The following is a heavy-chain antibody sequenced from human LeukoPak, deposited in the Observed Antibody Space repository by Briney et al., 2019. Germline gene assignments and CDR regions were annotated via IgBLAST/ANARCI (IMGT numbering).Heavy chain of an antibody. CDR2: IYHSGST. CDR3: AGFGEGLGFDP. D-gene: IGHD3-10*01. CDR1: GGSISSGGYS. J-gene: IGHJ5*02. V-gene: IGHV4-30-2*01. Sequence: SETLSLTCAVSGGSISSGGYSWSWIRQPPGKGLEWIGYIYHSGSTYYNPSLKSRVTISVDRSKNQFSLKLSSVTAADTAVYYCAGFGEGLGFDPWGQGTLVTVSS.